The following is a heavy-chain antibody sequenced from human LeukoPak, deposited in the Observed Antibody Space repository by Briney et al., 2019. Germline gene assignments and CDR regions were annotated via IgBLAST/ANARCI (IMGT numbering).Heavy chain of an antibody. CDR2: ISSSGTTI. V-gene: IGHV3-48*04. D-gene: IGHD3-16*01. Sequence: PGRSLRLSCAASGFTFSIHGMHWVRQAPGKGLEWVSYISSSGTTIYYADSVKGRFTISRDNTKNSLYLQMNSLRAEDTAFYYCARAYRGGTVSYFDYWGQGTLVTVSS. CDR1: GFTFSIHG. J-gene: IGHJ4*02. CDR3: ARAYRGGTVSYFDY.